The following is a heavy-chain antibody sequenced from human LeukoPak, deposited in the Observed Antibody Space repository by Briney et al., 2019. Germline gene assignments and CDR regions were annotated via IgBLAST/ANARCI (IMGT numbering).Heavy chain of an antibody. V-gene: IGHV1-46*01. J-gene: IGHJ4*02. D-gene: IGHD2-21*02. CDR1: GYTFTSYD. Sequence: ASVKVSCKASGYTFTSYDMHWVRQAPGQGLEWMGIINPSGDSTSYAQKFQGRVTMTRNTSTSTVYMELSSLRSEDTAVYYCASVLYCGADCYSGRYFFDYWGQGTLVTVSS. CDR2: INPSGDST. CDR3: ASVLYCGADCYSGRYFFDY.